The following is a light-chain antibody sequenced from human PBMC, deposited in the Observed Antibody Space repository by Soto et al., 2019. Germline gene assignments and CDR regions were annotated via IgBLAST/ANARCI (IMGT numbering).Light chain of an antibody. CDR1: QSIRSY. V-gene: IGKV1-39*01. CDR2: STS. J-gene: IGKJ5*01. CDR3: QQTYTTPEIT. Sequence: PCSLSASVRDIVIITCRASQSIRSYLHWYQQKPGKAPNVLIYSTSTLKSGVPTRFSGSGSGTDFTLTISSLQPEDFATYYCQQTYTTPEITFGQGTRLEIK.